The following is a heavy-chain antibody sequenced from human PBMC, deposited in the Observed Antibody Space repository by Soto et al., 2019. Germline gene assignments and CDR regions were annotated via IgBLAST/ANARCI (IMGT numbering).Heavy chain of an antibody. CDR3: ARDHQAGRDWGYVLDY. V-gene: IGHV1-69*01. CDR1: GGTFSSYA. Sequence: QVQLVQAGAEVKKPGSSVKVSCKASGGTFSSYAISWVRQAPGQGLEWMGGIIPIFGTANYAQKFQGRVTITADESTSTAYMELSSLRSEDTAVYYCARDHQAGRDWGYVLDYWGQGTLVTVSS. D-gene: IGHD7-27*01. J-gene: IGHJ4*02. CDR2: IIPIFGTA.